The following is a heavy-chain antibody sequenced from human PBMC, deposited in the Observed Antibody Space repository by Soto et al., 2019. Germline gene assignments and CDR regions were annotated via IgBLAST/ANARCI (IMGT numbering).Heavy chain of an antibody. CDR1: GFTFFSSA. Sequence: GGSLKLYCAALGFTFFSSAMHWVRQVPGKVLEWLAVISYDGTNKYYADSVKGRFTISRDNSKNTLYLQMNSLRAEDTAAYYCSRGGPYYDFWSGSYRRMDVWGQGT. CDR2: ISYDGTNK. V-gene: IGHV3-30-3*01. J-gene: IGHJ6*02. D-gene: IGHD3-3*01. CDR3: SRGGPYYDFWSGSYRRMDV.